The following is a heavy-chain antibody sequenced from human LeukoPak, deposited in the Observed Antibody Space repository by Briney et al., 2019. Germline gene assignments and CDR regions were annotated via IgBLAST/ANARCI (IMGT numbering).Heavy chain of an antibody. J-gene: IGHJ5*02. D-gene: IGHD2-8*02. Sequence: GESLKISCKGSGYSFTTYWIAWVRQMPGKGLEWMGIIYPGDPEIRYSPSFQGQVTISVDKSISTAYLQWSSLKTSDTAMYYCARRPSGGSTWFDPWGQGTLVTVSS. CDR1: GYSFTTYW. CDR2: IYPGDPEI. CDR3: ARRPSGGSTWFDP. V-gene: IGHV5-51*01.